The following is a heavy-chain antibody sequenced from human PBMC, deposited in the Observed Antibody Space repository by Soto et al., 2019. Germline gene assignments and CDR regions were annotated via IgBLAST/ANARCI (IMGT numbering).Heavy chain of an antibody. Sequence: GESLKISCKGSGYSFTSYWIGWVRQMPGKGLEWMGIIYPGDSDTRYSPSFQGQVTISADKSISTAYLQWSSLKASDTAMYYCARQVSGGIAAAGSFDYWVQGTLVTVSS. J-gene: IGHJ4*02. D-gene: IGHD6-13*01. CDR1: GYSFTSYW. CDR3: ARQVSGGIAAAGSFDY. CDR2: IYPGDSDT. V-gene: IGHV5-51*01.